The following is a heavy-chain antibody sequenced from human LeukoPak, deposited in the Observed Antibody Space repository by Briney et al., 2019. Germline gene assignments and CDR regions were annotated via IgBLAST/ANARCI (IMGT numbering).Heavy chain of an antibody. D-gene: IGHD2-2*01. Sequence: GGSLRLSCAASGLSFSDYYMSWIRQAPGKGLEWVSYISSSSSYTNYADSVKGRFTISRDNAKNSLYLQMNSLRAEDTAVYYCARGNPYCSSTSCYPDYWGQGTLVTVSS. CDR1: GLSFSDYY. J-gene: IGHJ4*02. V-gene: IGHV3-11*06. CDR3: ARGNPYCSSTSCYPDY. CDR2: ISSSSSYT.